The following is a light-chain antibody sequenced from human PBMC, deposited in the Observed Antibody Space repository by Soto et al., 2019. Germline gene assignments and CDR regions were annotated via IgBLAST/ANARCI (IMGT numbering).Light chain of an antibody. CDR2: GDS. J-gene: IGKJ4*01. CDR1: QSVSSN. Sequence: ETVMTQSPATLSVSPGEGATLSCRASQSVSSNLAWYQQRPGQTPRLLVYGDSIRATGMSARFSGSGSGTEFTLTISSLQSEDFALYYCQQYNDWPHTFGGGTKVEIK. CDR3: QQYNDWPHT. V-gene: IGKV3-15*01.